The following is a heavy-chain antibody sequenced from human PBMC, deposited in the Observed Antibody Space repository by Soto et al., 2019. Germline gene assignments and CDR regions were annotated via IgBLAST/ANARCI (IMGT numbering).Heavy chain of an antibody. CDR1: GGSFSGYY. V-gene: IGHV4-34*01. CDR2: INHSGST. D-gene: IGHD1-26*01. Sequence: SDTLSLTCAVYGGSFSGYYWSWIRQPPGKGLEWIGEINHSGSTNYNPSLKSRVSISVDTSKMQFSLNLTSVTAADTAVYYCARHVEWEIFYYFEHWGQGTPVTVSS. J-gene: IGHJ4*02. CDR3: ARHVEWEIFYYFEH.